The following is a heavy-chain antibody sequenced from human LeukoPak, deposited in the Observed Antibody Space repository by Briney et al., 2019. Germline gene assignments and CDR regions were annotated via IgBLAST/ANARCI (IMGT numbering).Heavy chain of an antibody. V-gene: IGHV4-4*07. Sequence: SETLSLTCTVSGGSISSYYWSWIRQPAGKGLEWIGRIYTSGSTNYNPSLKSRVTMSVDTSKNQFSLKLSSVTAADTAVYYCARDRYYYGSGSLSWFDPWGQGTLVTVSS. CDR1: GGSISSYY. CDR3: ARDRYYYGSGSLSWFDP. CDR2: IYTSGST. J-gene: IGHJ5*02. D-gene: IGHD3-10*01.